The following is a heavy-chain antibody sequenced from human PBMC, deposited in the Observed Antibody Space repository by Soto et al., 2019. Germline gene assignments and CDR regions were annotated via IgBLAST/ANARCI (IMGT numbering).Heavy chain of an antibody. V-gene: IGHV1-18*04. CDR3: AMGITGTTSVVQHLIYYGMDV. CDR1: GYTFTSYG. D-gene: IGHD1-7*01. Sequence: EASVKVSCKASGYTFTSYGISWVRQAPGQGLEWMGWISAYNGNTNYAQKLQGRVTMTTDTSTSTAYMELRSLRSDDTAVYYCAMGITGTTSVVQHLIYYGMDVWGQGXTVTVSS. J-gene: IGHJ6*02. CDR2: ISAYNGNT.